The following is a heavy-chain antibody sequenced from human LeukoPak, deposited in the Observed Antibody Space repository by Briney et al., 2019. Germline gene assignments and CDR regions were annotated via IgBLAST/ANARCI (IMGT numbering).Heavy chain of an antibody. D-gene: IGHD3-10*01. CDR1: GGSFSGYY. CDR3: ARWSWDRDY. CDR2: INHSGST. Sequence: PSETLSLTRAVYGGSFSGYYWSWLRQPPGKGLEWIGEINHSGSTNYNPSLKSRVTISVDTSKNQFSLKLSSVTAADTAVYYCARWSWDRDYWGQGTLATVPS. V-gene: IGHV4-34*01. J-gene: IGHJ4*02.